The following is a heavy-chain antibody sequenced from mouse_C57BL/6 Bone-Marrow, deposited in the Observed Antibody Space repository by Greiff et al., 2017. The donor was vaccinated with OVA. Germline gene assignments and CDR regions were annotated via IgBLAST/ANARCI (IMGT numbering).Heavy chain of an antibody. CDR1: GYTFTSYW. CDR2: IHPNSGST. CDR3: ASSYDYVDAMDY. V-gene: IGHV1-64*01. D-gene: IGHD2-4*01. J-gene: IGHJ4*01. Sequence: VQLQQPGAELVKPGASVKLSCKASGYTFTSYWMHWVKQRPGQGLEWIGMIHPNSGSTNYNEKFKSKATLTVDKSSSTAYMQLSSLTSEDSAVYYCASSYDYVDAMDYWGQGTSVTVSS.